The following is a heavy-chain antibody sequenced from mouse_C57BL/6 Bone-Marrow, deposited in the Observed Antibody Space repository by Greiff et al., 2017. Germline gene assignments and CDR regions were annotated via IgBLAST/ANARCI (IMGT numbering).Heavy chain of an antibody. D-gene: IGHD1-1*01. J-gene: IGHJ2*01. CDR1: GFTFSDYG. V-gene: IGHV5-17*01. CDR3: ARQDYYGSSYGDYFGY. CDR2: ISSGSSTI. Sequence: EVKLMESGGGLVKPGGSLKLSCAASGFTFSDYGMHWVRQAPEKGLEWVAYISSGSSTIYYADTVKGRFTISRDNAKNTLFLQMTSLRSEDTAMYYCARQDYYGSSYGDYFGYWGQGTTLTVSS.